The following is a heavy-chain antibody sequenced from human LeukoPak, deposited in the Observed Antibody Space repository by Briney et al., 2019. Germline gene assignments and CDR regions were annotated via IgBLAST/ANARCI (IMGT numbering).Heavy chain of an antibody. Sequence: ASVKVSCKASGYTFTSYGISWVRQAPGQGLEWMGWISAYNGNTNYAQKLQGRVTMTTDTSTSTAYMELRSLRSDDTAVYYCARLLGIVGSTQVDYWGQGTLVTVSS. CDR3: ARLLGIVGSTQVDY. V-gene: IGHV1-18*01. CDR2: ISAYNGNT. J-gene: IGHJ4*02. D-gene: IGHD1-26*01. CDR1: GYTFTSYG.